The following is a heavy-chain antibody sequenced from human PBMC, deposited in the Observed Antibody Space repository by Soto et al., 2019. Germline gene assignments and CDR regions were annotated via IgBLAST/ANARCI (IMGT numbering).Heavy chain of an antibody. CDR2: TYYRSKWYN. Sequence: SQTLSLTCAISGDSVSSNSAAWNWIRQSPSSGLEWLGRTYYRSKWYNDYAVSVKSRITINPDTSKNQFSLQLNSVTPEDTAVYYCASMPAAGTDYYDGMDVWGQGTLVTVSS. CDR3: ASMPAAGTDYYDGMDV. D-gene: IGHD6-13*01. J-gene: IGHJ6*02. CDR1: GDSVSSNSAA. V-gene: IGHV6-1*01.